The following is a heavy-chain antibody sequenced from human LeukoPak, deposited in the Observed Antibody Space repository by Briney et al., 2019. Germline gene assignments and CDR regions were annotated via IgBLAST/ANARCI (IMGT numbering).Heavy chain of an antibody. D-gene: IGHD6-19*01. CDR3: AKESPDSSGWEFDY. Sequence: PGGSLRLSCAASGFTFDGYAMHWVRQAPGKGLEWVSGISWNSGSIGYADSVKGRFTISRDNAKNSLYLQMNSLRAEDTALYYCAKESPDSSGWEFDYWGQGTLVTVSS. V-gene: IGHV3-9*01. CDR2: ISWNSGSI. J-gene: IGHJ4*02. CDR1: GFTFDGYA.